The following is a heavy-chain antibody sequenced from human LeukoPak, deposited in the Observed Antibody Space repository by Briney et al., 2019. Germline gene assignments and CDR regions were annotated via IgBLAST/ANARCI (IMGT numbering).Heavy chain of an antibody. CDR2: IIPIFGTA. CDR1: GGTFSSYA. CDR3: ATATIFGVVAYFDH. Sequence: SVKVSCKASGGTFSSYAISWVRQAPGQGLEWMGGIIPIFGTANYAQKFQGRVTITADESTSTAYMELSSLRSGDTAVYYCATATIFGVVAYFDHWGQGTLVTVSS. J-gene: IGHJ4*02. V-gene: IGHV1-69*01. D-gene: IGHD3-3*01.